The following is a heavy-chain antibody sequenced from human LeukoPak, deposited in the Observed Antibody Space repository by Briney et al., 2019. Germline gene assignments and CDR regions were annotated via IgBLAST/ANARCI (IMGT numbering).Heavy chain of an antibody. Sequence: SGGSLRLSCAASGFTFNNYDMHWVRQAPGKGLEWVTFIHYDGDYKYYADSVKGRFTISRDNSKNTLYLQMNSLRAEDTAVYYCAKVGRYFDWLLKDWGQGTLVTVSS. CDR1: GFTFNNYD. CDR3: AKVGRYFDWLLKD. V-gene: IGHV3-30*02. CDR2: IHYDGDYK. J-gene: IGHJ4*02. D-gene: IGHD3-9*01.